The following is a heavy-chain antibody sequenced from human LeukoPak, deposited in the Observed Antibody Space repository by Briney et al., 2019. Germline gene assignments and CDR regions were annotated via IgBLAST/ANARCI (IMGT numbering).Heavy chain of an antibody. V-gene: IGHV1-18*04. D-gene: IGHD3-22*01. CDR3: ARRTDYDSSGLYPYYYYYYMDV. Sequence: ASVKVSCKASGYTFSDYHMHWVRQAPGQGLEWMGWISAYNGNTNYAQKLQGRVTMTTDTSTSTAYMELRSLRSDDTAVYYCARRTDYDSSGLYPYYYYYYMDVWGKGTTVTVSS. J-gene: IGHJ6*03. CDR2: ISAYNGNT. CDR1: GYTFSDYH.